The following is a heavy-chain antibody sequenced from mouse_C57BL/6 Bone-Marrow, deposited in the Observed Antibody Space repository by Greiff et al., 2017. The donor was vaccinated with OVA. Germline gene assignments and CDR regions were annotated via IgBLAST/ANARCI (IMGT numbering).Heavy chain of an antibody. J-gene: IGHJ2*01. D-gene: IGHD2-2*01. Sequence: VQLQQPGAELVRPRTSVKLSCKASGYTFTSYWMHWVKQRPGQGLEWIGVIDPSDSYTNYNQKFKGKATLTVDTSSSTAYMQLSSLTSEDSAVYYCARPGLPDYWGQGTTLTVSS. CDR2: IDPSDSYT. V-gene: IGHV1-59*01. CDR1: GYTFTSYW. CDR3: ARPGLPDY.